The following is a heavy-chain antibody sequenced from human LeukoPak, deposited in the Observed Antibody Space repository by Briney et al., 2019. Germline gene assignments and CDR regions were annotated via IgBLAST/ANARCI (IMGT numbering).Heavy chain of an antibody. D-gene: IGHD3-3*01. CDR2: IYYSGST. J-gene: IGHJ4*02. CDR1: GGSISSSSYY. Sequence: PSETLSLTCTVSGGSISSSSYYWGWIRQPPGKGLEWIGSIYYSGSTYYNTSLKSRVTISVDMSKNQFSLRVTSVTAADTAVYYCARSWGYDFWTCNLLDYWGQGTLVSVSS. V-gene: IGHV4-39*07. CDR3: ARSWGYDFWTCNLLDY.